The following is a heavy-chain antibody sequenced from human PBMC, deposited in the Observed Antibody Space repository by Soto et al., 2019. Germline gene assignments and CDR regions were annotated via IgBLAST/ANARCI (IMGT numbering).Heavy chain of an antibody. V-gene: IGHV3-30*18. D-gene: IGHD1-7*01. CDR3: ANSPGTSYYYYYGMDF. CDR1: GFTFSSYG. Sequence: QVQLVESGGGVVQPGRSLRLSCAASGFTFSSYGMHWVRQAPGKGLEWVAVISYDGSNKYYADSVKGRFTISRDNSKKTLYLQMNSLRAEDTAVYYCANSPGTSYYYYYGMDFCGKGTTVTVSS. CDR2: ISYDGSNK. J-gene: IGHJ6*04.